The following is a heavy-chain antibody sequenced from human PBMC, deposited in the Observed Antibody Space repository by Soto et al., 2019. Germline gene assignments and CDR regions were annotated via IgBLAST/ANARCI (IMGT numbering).Heavy chain of an antibody. V-gene: IGHV3-30*18. CDR3: AKPFVVVTAMGWYFDL. J-gene: IGHJ2*01. CDR2: ISYDGSNK. CDR1: GFTFSSYG. Sequence: QVQLVESGGGVVQPGRSLRLSCAASGFTFSSYGMHWVRQAPGKGLEWVAVISYDGSNKYYADSVKGRFTISRDNSKNTLYLQMNSLRAEDTAVYYCAKPFVVVTAMGWYFDLWGRGTLVTVSS. D-gene: IGHD2-21*02.